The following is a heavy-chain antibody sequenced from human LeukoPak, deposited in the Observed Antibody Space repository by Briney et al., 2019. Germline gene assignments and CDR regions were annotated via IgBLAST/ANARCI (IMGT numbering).Heavy chain of an antibody. J-gene: IGHJ4*02. Sequence: GESLKISCRGSGYTFTNYWIGWVRQMPGEGLEWMGIIYPGDSDTRYSPSFQGLVTISVDKSISTAYLQWSSLKASDTAMYYCARRLTTATFDYWGQGTLVTVSS. CDR1: GYTFTNYW. D-gene: IGHD4-11*01. V-gene: IGHV5-51*01. CDR2: IYPGDSDT. CDR3: ARRLTTATFDY.